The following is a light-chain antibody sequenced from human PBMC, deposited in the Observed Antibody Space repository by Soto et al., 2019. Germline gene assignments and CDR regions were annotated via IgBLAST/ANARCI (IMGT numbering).Light chain of an antibody. CDR3: QQSYSIPIT. CDR2: AAS. V-gene: IGKV1-39*01. J-gene: IGKJ5*01. Sequence: TQSPSSLSASVGDKVTITCRASQSISSYLNWYQQKPGIAPNLVIYAASNLESGVPSRFSGSGSGTDFTLTISSLQPEDFATYYCQQSYSIPITFGQGTRLEIK. CDR1: QSISSY.